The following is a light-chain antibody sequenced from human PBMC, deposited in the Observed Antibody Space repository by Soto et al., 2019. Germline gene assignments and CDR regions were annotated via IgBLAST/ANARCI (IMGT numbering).Light chain of an antibody. CDR2: LGS. CDR1: QSLLHSNGYNY. Sequence: DIVMTQSPLSLPVTPGEPASISCRSSQSLLHSNGYNYLDWYLQKPGQSPQLLIYLGSNRASGVPDRFSGSGSGTDFTLKISRVEAEDVGVYYCMQALQTPRRCTFGQGTKVEIK. V-gene: IGKV2-28*01. J-gene: IGKJ1*01. CDR3: MQALQTPRRCT.